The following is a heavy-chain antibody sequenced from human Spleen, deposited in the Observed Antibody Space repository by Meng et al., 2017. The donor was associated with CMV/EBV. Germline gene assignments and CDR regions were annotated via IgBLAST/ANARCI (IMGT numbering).Heavy chain of an antibody. D-gene: IGHD2-2*01. CDR3: ANSQYCSSTSCPKENDY. Sequence: FTFSSYGMPWVRQAPGKGLEWVAFIRYDGSNKYYADSVKGRFTISRDNSKNTLYLQMNSLRAEDTAVYYCANSQYCSSTSCPKENDYWGQGTLVTVSS. J-gene: IGHJ4*02. CDR2: IRYDGSNK. V-gene: IGHV3-30*02. CDR1: FTFSSYG.